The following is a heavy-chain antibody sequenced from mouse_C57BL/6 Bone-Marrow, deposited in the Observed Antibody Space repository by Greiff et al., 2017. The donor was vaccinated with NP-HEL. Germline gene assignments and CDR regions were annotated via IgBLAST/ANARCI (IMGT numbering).Heavy chain of an antibody. J-gene: IGHJ2*01. Sequence: EVKLQESGGGLVQPGESLKLSCESTEYEFPSHDMSWVRQTPEKRLELVAAINSDGGSTYYPDTMERRFILSRDNTKNTLYMQLIRLRSEDTAVDYCARQKPVITTVVGSFDYWGQGTTLTVSS. V-gene: IGHV5-2*01. D-gene: IGHD1-1*01. CDR2: INSDGGST. CDR3: ARQKPVITTVVGSFDY. CDR1: EYEFPSHD.